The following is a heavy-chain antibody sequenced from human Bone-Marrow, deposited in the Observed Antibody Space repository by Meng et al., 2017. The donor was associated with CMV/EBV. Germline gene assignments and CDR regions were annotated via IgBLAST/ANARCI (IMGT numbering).Heavy chain of an antibody. D-gene: IGHD6-19*01. CDR3: ARRYSSGWYDH. CDR1: GGSFSDYY. V-gene: IGHV4-34*01. CDR2: INHSGST. Sequence: SETLSLTCAVYGGSFSDYYWSWFRQPPGKGLEWIGEINHSGSTNYNPSLKSRVTISVDTSKNQFSLKLSSVTAADTAVYYCARRYSSGWYDHWGQGTLVTVSS. J-gene: IGHJ4*02.